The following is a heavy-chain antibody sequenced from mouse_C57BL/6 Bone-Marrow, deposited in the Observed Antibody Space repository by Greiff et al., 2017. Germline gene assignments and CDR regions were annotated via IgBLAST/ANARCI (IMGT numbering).Heavy chain of an antibody. CDR1: GFTFSDYG. J-gene: IGHJ4*01. Sequence: EVMLVESGGGLVKPGGSLKLSCAASGFTFSDYGMHWVRQAPENGLEWVAYISSGSSTIYYADTVKSRFTIARDNAKNTPFLQMTVLRSEDTAMYYCARVDYWGQGTSVTVSS. CDR3: ARVDY. CDR2: ISSGSSTI. V-gene: IGHV5-17*01.